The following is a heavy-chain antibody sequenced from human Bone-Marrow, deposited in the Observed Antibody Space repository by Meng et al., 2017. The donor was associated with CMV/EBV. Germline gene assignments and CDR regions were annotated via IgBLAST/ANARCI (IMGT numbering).Heavy chain of an antibody. CDR2: ISSSGSTI. D-gene: IGHD2-2*01. CDR1: GFTFSSYE. V-gene: IGHV3-48*03. Sequence: GGSLRLSCAASGFTFSSYEMNWVRQAPGKGLEWVSYISSSGSTIYYADSVKGRFTISRDNSKNTLYLQMNSLRAEDTAVYYCARDSRPNIVVVPAAILDPWGQGTLVTVSS. J-gene: IGHJ5*02. CDR3: ARDSRPNIVVVPAAILDP.